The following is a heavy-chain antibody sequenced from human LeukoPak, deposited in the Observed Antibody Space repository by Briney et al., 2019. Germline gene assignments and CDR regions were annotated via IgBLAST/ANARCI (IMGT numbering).Heavy chain of an antibody. CDR3: ARGFCNVDSCFEGTFGY. Sequence: GRSLRLSCAASGFSFSTHAMHWVRQAPGKGLEYVSGISSNGGNKYYADSVKGRFTISRDNSKNMVYLQMGSLRPEDMAVYYCARGFCNVDSCFEGTFGYWGQGTLVTVSS. D-gene: IGHD2-15*01. J-gene: IGHJ4*02. V-gene: IGHV3-64*02. CDR1: GFSFSTHA. CDR2: ISSNGGNK.